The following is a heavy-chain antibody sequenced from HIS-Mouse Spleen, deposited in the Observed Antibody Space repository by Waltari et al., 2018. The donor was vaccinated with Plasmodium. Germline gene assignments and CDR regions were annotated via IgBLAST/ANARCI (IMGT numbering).Heavy chain of an antibody. CDR1: GGSFSGYY. J-gene: IGHJ4*02. V-gene: IGHV4-34*01. CDR3: ARGVGYCSGGSCDHYFDY. D-gene: IGHD2-15*01. CDR2: INHSGST. Sequence: QVQLQQWGAGLLKPSETLSLTFAVYGGSFSGYYWSWIRQPPGKGLEWIGEINHSGSTNDRQASKSRGTIAVDTSKNQVSLKLRSVTAADTAVYDCARGVGYCSGGSCDHYFDYWGQGTLVTVSS.